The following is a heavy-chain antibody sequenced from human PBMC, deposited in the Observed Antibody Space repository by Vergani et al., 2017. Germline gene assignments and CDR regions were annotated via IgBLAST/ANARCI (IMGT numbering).Heavy chain of an antibody. D-gene: IGHD2-2*01. CDR3: AKAGIVVPAAITGIRAYYYYYMDV. CDR1: GFNFSSYA. V-gene: IGHV3-23*01. J-gene: IGHJ6*03. CDR2: ISGSGGST. Sequence: EVQLLESGGGLVQPGGSLRLSCAASGFNFSSYAMSWVRQAPGKGLEWVSAISGSGGSTYYADSVKGRFTISRDNSKNTLYLQMNSLRAEDTAVYYCAKAGIVVPAAITGIRAYYYYYMDVWGKGTTVTVSS.